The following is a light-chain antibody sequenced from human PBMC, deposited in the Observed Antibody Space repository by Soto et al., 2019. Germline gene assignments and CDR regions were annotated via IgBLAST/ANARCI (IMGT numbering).Light chain of an antibody. Sequence: DIQLTQSPSTLSGSVGARVTITCRVSQTISSWLAWYQQKPGKAPKLLIYEASTLKSGVPSRFSGSGSGTDFNLTISSLQPDDVAHYYCQHYNSYSEAFGQGTKVELK. J-gene: IGKJ1*01. CDR2: EAS. V-gene: IGKV1-5*03. CDR1: QTISSW. CDR3: QHYNSYSEA.